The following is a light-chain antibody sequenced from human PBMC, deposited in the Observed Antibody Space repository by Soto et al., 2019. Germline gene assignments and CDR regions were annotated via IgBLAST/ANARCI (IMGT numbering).Light chain of an antibody. J-gene: IGKJ4*01. CDR1: QSVASN. V-gene: IGKV3-15*01. CDR2: GAS. CDR3: QQYNNWPPLT. Sequence: DIVMTQSPATLPLSPGERATLSCRASQSVASNLAWYQQRPGQPPRLLIYGASTRATGVAARFSGSGSGTEFTLTISSLQSEDFAVYYCQQYNNWPPLTFGGGTKVDIK.